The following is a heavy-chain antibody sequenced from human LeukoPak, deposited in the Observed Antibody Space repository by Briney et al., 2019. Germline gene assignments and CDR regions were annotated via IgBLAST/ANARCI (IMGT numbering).Heavy chain of an antibody. V-gene: IGHV3-30*04. CDR2: ISYDGRRK. J-gene: IGHJ6*04. D-gene: IGHD3-10*02. Sequence: GGSLRLSCAASGFTFGDLAMHWVRQAPGKGLEWVAVISYDGRRKYYADSVKGRFSISKDNSKNALYLLMNSLRAEDTAVYYCAELGITMIGGVWGKGTTVTISS. CDR3: AELGITMIGGV. CDR1: GFTFGDLA.